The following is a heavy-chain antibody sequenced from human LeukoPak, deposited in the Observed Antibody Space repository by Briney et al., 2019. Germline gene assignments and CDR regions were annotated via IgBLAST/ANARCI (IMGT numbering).Heavy chain of an antibody. CDR3: ATLLFGGGHFDY. CDR2: ISSNGDYI. V-gene: IGHV3-21*01. J-gene: IGHJ4*02. CDR1: GFTFSNYS. D-gene: IGHD3-16*01. Sequence: GGSLRLSCAASGFTFSNYSVNWVRQAPGKGLEWVSSISSNGDYIYYADSVKGRFTISRDNAKNSLYLQMNSLGAEDSAVYYCATLLFGGGHFDYWGQGTLVTVSS.